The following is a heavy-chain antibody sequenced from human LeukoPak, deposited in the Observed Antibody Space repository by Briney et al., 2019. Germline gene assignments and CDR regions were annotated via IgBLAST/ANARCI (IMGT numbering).Heavy chain of an antibody. CDR3: ARVPGSGSSNYYYYYYMDV. D-gene: IGHD3-10*01. J-gene: IGHJ6*03. V-gene: IGHV1-18*01. CDR1: GYTFTIYG. CDR2: ISAYNGNT. Sequence: SVTVSCKASGYTFTIYGISWVRQAPGQGLEWMGWISAYNGNTNYAQKLQGRVTMTTDTSTSTAYMELRSLRSDDTAVYYCARVPGSGSSNYYYYYYMDVWGKGTTVTVSS.